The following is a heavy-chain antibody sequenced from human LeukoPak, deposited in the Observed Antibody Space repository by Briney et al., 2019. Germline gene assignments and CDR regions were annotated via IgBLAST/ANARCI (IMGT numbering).Heavy chain of an antibody. CDR2: IYHSGST. V-gene: IGHV4-38-2*02. D-gene: IGHD4-17*01. J-gene: IGHJ5*02. Sequence: PSETLSLTCTVSGYSISSGYYWGWIRQPPGKGLEWIGSIYHSGSTYYNPSLKSRVTISVDTSKNQFSLKLSSVTAADTAVYYCARDSRDYGANWFDPWGQGTLVTVSS. CDR3: ARDSRDYGANWFDP. CDR1: GYSISSGYY.